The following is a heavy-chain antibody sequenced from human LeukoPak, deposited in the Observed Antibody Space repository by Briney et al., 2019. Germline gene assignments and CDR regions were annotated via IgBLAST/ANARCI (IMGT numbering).Heavy chain of an antibody. Sequence: PGGSLRLSCAASGFTFSSYAMSWVRQAPGKGLEWVGRIKSKTDGGTTDYAAPVKGRFTISRDDSKNTLYLQMNSLKTEDTAVYYCTTRDQTYYYGSGSYLVDYWGQGTLVTVSS. CDR1: GFTFSSYA. CDR3: TTRDQTYYYGSGSYLVDY. CDR2: IKSKTDGGTT. D-gene: IGHD3-10*01. V-gene: IGHV3-15*01. J-gene: IGHJ4*02.